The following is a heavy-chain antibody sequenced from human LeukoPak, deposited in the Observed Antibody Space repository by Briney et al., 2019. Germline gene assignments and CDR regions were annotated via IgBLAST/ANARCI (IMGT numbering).Heavy chain of an antibody. V-gene: IGHV4-39*07. CDR3: ARSVGYFDY. D-gene: IGHD3-16*01. CDR1: GGSISSSSYY. CDR2: IYYSGST. Sequence: DPSETLSLTCTVSGGSISSSSYYWGWIRQPPGKGLEWIGSIYYSGSTYYNPSLKSRVTISVDTSKNQFSLKLSSVTAADTAVYYCARSVGYFDYWGQGTLVTVSS. J-gene: IGHJ4*02.